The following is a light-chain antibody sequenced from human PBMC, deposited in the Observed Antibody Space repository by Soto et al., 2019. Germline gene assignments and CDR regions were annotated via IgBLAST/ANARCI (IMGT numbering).Light chain of an antibody. V-gene: IGKV3-20*01. J-gene: IGKJ1*01. CDR1: QSVTRNY. Sequence: EIVLTQSPGTLSLSPGERATLSCRASQSVTRNYLAWYQQKPGQAPRLLIYGASRRTTGIPDRFSGSGSGTDFTLTISGLEPEDFAVFYCQQYGDSPRTFGQGTKVDI. CDR2: GAS. CDR3: QQYGDSPRT.